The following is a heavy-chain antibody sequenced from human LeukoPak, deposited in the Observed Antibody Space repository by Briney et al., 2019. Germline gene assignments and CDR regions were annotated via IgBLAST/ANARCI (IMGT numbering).Heavy chain of an antibody. V-gene: IGHV4-34*01. CDR1: GGSFSGYF. CDR3: ARGRRDDFGDYEAFDI. D-gene: IGHD4-17*01. J-gene: IGHJ3*02. CDR2: INHGGTT. Sequence: SETLSLTCAVYGGSFSGYFWTWIRQPPGKGLEWIGEINHGGTTNYNPSLKSRVTISLDTSKNQFSLNLTSVTAADTAVYYCARGRRDDFGDYEAFDIWGQGTMVTVSS.